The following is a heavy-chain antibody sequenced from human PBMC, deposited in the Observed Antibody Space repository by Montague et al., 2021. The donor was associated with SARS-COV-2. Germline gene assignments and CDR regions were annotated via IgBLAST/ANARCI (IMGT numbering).Heavy chain of an antibody. Sequence: SLRLSCAASGFTFSSYWMHWVRRAPGKGLVWVSRINSDGSSTSYAGSVKGRFTISRDNAKNTLYLQMNSLRAEDTAVYYCARGLRYFDWLAYYGMDVWGQGTTVTVSS. D-gene: IGHD3-9*01. V-gene: IGHV3-74*01. J-gene: IGHJ6*02. CDR1: GFTFSSYW. CDR2: INSDGSST. CDR3: ARGLRYFDWLAYYGMDV.